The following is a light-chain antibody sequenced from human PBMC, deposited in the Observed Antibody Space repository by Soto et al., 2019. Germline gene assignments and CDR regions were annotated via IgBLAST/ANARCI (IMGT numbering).Light chain of an antibody. V-gene: IGLV2-8*01. CDR1: KNDIGVYDF. Sequence: QSVLTQPPSASGSPGQSVTISCTGTKNDIGVYDFVSWYQHHPGKAPRLIIYEVVQRPSGVPDRFSGSKSGNTASLTVSGLQAADEADYFCKSYAGSNTYVFGGGPKV. J-gene: IGLJ1*01. CDR3: KSYAGSNTYV. CDR2: EVV.